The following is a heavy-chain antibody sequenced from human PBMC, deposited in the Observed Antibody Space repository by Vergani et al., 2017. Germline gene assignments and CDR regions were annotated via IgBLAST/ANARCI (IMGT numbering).Heavy chain of an antibody. CDR1: GFTFDDYA. V-gene: IGHV3-9*01. Sequence: EVQLVESGGGLVQPGRSLRLSCAASGFTFDDYAMHWVRQAPGKGLELVSGISWNSGNIGYADSVKGRFTISRDNAKNTLYLQINSLRAEDTAVYYCARDRGYGLDYWGQGTLVTVSS. CDR3: ARDRGYGLDY. CDR2: ISWNSGNI. D-gene: IGHD6-25*01. J-gene: IGHJ4*02.